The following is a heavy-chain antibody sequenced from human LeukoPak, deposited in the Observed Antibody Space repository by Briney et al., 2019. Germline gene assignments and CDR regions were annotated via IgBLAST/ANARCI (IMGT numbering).Heavy chain of an antibody. J-gene: IGHJ4*02. D-gene: IGHD5-12*01. V-gene: IGHV1-2*02. CDR3: AREASGYDLFYFDC. CDR1: GYTFTGYY. CDR2: INPNSGGT. Sequence: ASVKVSCKASGYTFTGYYMHWVRQAPGQGLEWMGWINPNSGGTNYAQKFQGRVTMTRDTSISTAYMELSRLRSDDTAVYYCAREASGYDLFYFDCWGQGTLVTVSS.